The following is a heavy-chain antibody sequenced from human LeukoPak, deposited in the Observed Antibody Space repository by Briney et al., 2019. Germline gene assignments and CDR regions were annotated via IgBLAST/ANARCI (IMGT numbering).Heavy chain of an antibody. Sequence: SETLSLTCTVSGSSISSGSYYWSWIRQPAGKGLEWTGRIYTSGSTNYNPSLKSRVTISVDTSKNQFSLKLSSVTAADTAVYYCARDPITMVRGVWYYGMDVWGQGTTVTVSS. CDR1: GSSISSGSYY. V-gene: IGHV4-61*02. CDR2: IYTSGST. CDR3: ARDPITMVRGVWYYGMDV. D-gene: IGHD3-10*01. J-gene: IGHJ6*02.